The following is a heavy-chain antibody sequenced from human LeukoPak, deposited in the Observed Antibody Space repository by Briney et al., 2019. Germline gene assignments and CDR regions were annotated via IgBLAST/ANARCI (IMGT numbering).Heavy chain of an antibody. CDR1: GYTFTSYG. Sequence: ASVKVSCKASGYTFTSYGISWVRQAPGQGLEWMGWISAYNGNTNYAHKLQGRVTMTTDTSTSTAYMELRSLRSDDTAVYYCARVERTVAGLGRFDPWGRGTLVTVSS. D-gene: IGHD6-19*01. CDR3: ARVERTVAGLGRFDP. CDR2: ISAYNGNT. J-gene: IGHJ5*02. V-gene: IGHV1-18*01.